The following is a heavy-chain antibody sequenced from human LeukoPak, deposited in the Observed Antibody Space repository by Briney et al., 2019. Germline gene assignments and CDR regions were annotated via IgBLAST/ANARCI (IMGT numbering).Heavy chain of an antibody. J-gene: IGHJ4*02. V-gene: IGHV1-2*02. Sequence: DSVKVSCKASGYSFIDYYMHWVRQAPGQGLEWMGWINPKSGGTNYAQKFQDRVTMTTDTSISTAYMELSRLTSDDTAVYYCAPATMTFDYWGQGTLVTVSS. D-gene: IGHD5-24*01. CDR1: GYSFIDYY. CDR2: INPKSGGT. CDR3: APATMTFDY.